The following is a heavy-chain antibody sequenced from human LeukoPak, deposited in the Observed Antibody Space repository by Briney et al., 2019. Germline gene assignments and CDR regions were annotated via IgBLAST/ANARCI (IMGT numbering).Heavy chain of an antibody. D-gene: IGHD2-8*02. CDR3: ARELPGGYFDY. J-gene: IGHJ4*02. Sequence: SVKVSCKASGGTFSSYAISWVRQAPGHGLELVGAITPIFGTPNYVEKFQGRVTITADKSTSTAHMELSSLRSEDTAVYYCARELPGGYFDYWGQGTLVTVSS. V-gene: IGHV1-69*06. CDR2: ITPIFGTP. CDR1: GGTFSSYA.